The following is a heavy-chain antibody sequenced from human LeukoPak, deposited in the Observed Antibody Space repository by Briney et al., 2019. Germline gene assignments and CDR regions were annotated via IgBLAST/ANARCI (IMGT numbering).Heavy chain of an antibody. Sequence: PGRSLRLSCAASGFTSSSYGMHWVRQAPGKGLEWVAVIWYDGSNKYYADSVKGRFTISRDNSKNTLYLQMNSLRAEDTAVYYCARGTYYYDSSGYYSVPAEYFQHWGQGTLVTVSS. J-gene: IGHJ1*01. CDR3: ARGTYYYDSSGYYSVPAEYFQH. V-gene: IGHV3-33*01. CDR2: IWYDGSNK. CDR1: GFTSSSYG. D-gene: IGHD3-22*01.